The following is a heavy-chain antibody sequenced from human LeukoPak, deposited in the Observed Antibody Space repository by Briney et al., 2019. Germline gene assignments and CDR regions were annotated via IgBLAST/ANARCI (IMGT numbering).Heavy chain of an antibody. D-gene: IGHD3-10*01. CDR1: GGSISSGSYY. CDR2: IYTSGST. V-gene: IGHV4-61*02. J-gene: IGHJ4*02. Sequence: SQTLSPTCTVSGGSISSGSYYWSWIRQPAGKGLEWIGRIYTSGSTNYNPSLKSRVTISVDTSKNQFSLKLSSVTAADTAVYYCARDIGRFGELFSDYWGQGTLVTVSS. CDR3: ARDIGRFGELFSDY.